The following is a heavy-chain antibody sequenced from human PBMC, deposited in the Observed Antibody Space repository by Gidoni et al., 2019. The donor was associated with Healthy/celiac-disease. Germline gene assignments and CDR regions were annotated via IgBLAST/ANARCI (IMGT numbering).Heavy chain of an antibody. CDR3: ARGVTYYYDSSGYQKGHYFDY. CDR1: GFTFSSDG. D-gene: IGHD3-22*01. Sequence: QVQLVESGGGVVQPGRSLRLSCAASGFTFSSDGMHWVRQAPGKGLEWVAVIWYDGSNKYYADSVKGRFTISRDNSKNTLYLQMNSLRAEDTAVYYCARGVTYYYDSSGYQKGHYFDYWGQGTLVTVSS. CDR2: IWYDGSNK. V-gene: IGHV3-33*01. J-gene: IGHJ4*02.